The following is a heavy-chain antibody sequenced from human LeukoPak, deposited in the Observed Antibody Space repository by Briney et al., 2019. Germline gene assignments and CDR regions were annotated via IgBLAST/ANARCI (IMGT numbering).Heavy chain of an antibody. CDR1: GFTVSSNY. CDR2: ISGSGRDT. V-gene: IGHV3-23*01. CDR3: AKAGAVCSSTSCYANY. D-gene: IGHD2-2*01. J-gene: IGHJ4*02. Sequence: GGSLRLSCAASGFTVSSNYMSWVRQAPGKGLEWVSAISGSGRDTYYTDSVKGRFTISRDNSKNTLYLQMHSLRAEDTAVYYCAKAGAVCSSTSCYANYWGQGTLVTVPS.